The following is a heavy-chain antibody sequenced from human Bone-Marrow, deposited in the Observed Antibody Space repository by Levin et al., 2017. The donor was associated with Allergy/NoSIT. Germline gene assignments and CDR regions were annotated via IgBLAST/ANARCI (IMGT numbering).Heavy chain of an antibody. Sequence: GGSLRLSCAASGFAFSTYAMNWVRQAPGKGLEWVSAISDSGDRTYYADSVMGRFTVSRDNSKNTLYLQMNSLRAEDTAIYYCATKEWQIVAIPAHYWGQGTLVTVSS. CDR1: GFAFSTYA. CDR2: ISDSGDRT. V-gene: IGHV3-23*01. J-gene: IGHJ4*02. D-gene: IGHD2-2*01. CDR3: ATKEWQIVAIPAHY.